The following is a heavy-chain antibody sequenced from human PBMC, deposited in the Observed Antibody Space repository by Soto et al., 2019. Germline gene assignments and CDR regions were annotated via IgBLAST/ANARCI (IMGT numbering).Heavy chain of an antibody. J-gene: IGHJ4*02. V-gene: IGHV3-23*01. Sequence: GGSLRLSCAASGFTFRSYAMSWVRQAPGKGLEWVSAISGSGGSTHYADSVKGRFTISSDNSKNTLYLQMNSLRAEDTALYSSFDYYDSSGTTRDFDYWGQGPLVTVSS. CDR3: FDYYDSSGTTRDFDY. D-gene: IGHD3-22*01. CDR1: GFTFRSYA. CDR2: ISGSGGST.